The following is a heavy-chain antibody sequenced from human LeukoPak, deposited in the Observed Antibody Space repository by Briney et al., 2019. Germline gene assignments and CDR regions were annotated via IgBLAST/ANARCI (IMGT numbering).Heavy chain of an antibody. CDR2: INHSGST. V-gene: IGHV4-34*01. CDR3: ARSSDGYNYDAAYYYYYYMDV. D-gene: IGHD5-24*01. CDR1: GGSFSGYY. J-gene: IGHJ6*03. Sequence: SETLSLICAVYGGSFSGYYWSWIRQPPGKGREWIGEINHSGSTNYNPSLKSRVTISVDTSTNQFSLKLSSVTAADTAVYYCARSSDGYNYDAAYYYYYYMDVWGKGTTVTVSS.